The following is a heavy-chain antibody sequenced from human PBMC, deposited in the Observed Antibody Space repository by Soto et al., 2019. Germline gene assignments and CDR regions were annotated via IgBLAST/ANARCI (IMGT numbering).Heavy chain of an antibody. D-gene: IGHD6-13*01. CDR1: GYTFTSYG. J-gene: IGHJ6*02. CDR2: ISAYNGNT. Sequence: GASVKVSCKASGYTFTSYGISWVRLAPGQGLEWMGWISAYNGNTNYAQKLQGRVTMTTDTSTSTAYMELRSLRSDDTAVYYCARDGLGGAAGLYYYYYGMDFWGQGTTVTVSS. CDR3: ARDGLGGAAGLYYYYYGMDF. V-gene: IGHV1-18*01.